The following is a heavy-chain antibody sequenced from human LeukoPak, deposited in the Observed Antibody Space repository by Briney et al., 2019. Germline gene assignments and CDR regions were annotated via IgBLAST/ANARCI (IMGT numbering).Heavy chain of an antibody. D-gene: IGHD3-10*01. J-gene: IGHJ5*02. CDR3: AREEYYGSGNWFDP. Sequence: KPSEILSLTCTVSGGSISSYYWSWIRQPPGKGLEWIGYIYYSGSTNYNPSLKSRVTISVDTSKNQFSLKLSSVTAADTAVYYCAREEYYGSGNWFDPWGQGTLVTVSS. V-gene: IGHV4-59*01. CDR2: IYYSGST. CDR1: GGSISSYY.